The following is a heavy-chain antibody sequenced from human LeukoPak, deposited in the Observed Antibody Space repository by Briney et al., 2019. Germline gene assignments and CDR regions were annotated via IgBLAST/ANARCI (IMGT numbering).Heavy chain of an antibody. V-gene: IGHV4-39*01. Sequence: SETLSLTCTVSGGSISSGTYYWGWIRQPPGKGLEWIGSIYYGGSTYYNPSLKSRVTISVDTPKNQISLKLSSVTAADTAVYYCARHDIPYSGWYPGPLDYWGQGTQVTVSS. CDR3: ARHDIPYSGWYPGPLDY. J-gene: IGHJ4*02. D-gene: IGHD6-19*01. CDR2: IYYGGST. CDR1: GGSISSGTYY.